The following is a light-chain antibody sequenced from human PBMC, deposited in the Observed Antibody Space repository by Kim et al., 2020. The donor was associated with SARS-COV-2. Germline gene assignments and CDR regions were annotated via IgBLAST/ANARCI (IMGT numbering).Light chain of an antibody. CDR2: RDN. V-gene: IGLV1-47*01. CDR3: AAWDDSLTYV. J-gene: IGLJ1*01. CDR1: TSNIGSYD. Sequence: ELTQPPSASGTPGQTVTISCSGSTSNIGSYDLYWYQQLPGTAPKLLIYRDNQRPSGVPDRFSGSKSGTSASLAISGLRSEDEAYYYCAAWDDSLTYVF.